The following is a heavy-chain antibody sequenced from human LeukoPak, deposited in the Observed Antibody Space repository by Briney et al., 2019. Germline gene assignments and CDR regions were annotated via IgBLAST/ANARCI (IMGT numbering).Heavy chain of an antibody. D-gene: IGHD3-3*01. CDR1: GDTFSSYA. Sequence: SVKVSCKASGDTFSSYAISWVRQAPGQGLEWMGGIIPIFGTANYAQKFQGRVTITTDESTSTAYMELSSLRSEDTAVYYCADFWSGYYPGSWGQGTLVTVSS. CDR2: IIPIFGTA. V-gene: IGHV1-69*05. CDR3: ADFWSGYYPGS. J-gene: IGHJ4*02.